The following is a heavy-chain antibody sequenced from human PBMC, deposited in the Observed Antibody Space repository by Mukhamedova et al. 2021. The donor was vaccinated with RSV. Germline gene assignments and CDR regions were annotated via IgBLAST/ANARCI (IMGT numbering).Heavy chain of an antibody. CDR3: AMDFGMV. J-gene: IGHJ4*02. Sequence: SSYAMHWVRQAPGKGLEWVAVISYDGSNKYYADSVKGRFTFSRDNSKNTLYLQMNSLRAEDTAVYYCAMDFGMVWGQGTLVTVSS. D-gene: IGHD2-8*01. V-gene: IGHV3-30*04. CDR1: SSYA. CDR2: ISYDGSNK.